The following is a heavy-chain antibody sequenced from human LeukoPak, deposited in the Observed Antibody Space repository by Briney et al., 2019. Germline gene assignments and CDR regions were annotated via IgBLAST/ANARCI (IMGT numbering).Heavy chain of an antibody. V-gene: IGHV3-23*01. CDR2: ISGSAHKI. Sequence: PGGSLRLSCAASGSTFNNYAMNWVRQAPEKGLDWVSVISGSAHKIRYADSVKGRFTISRDNSENIVYLQMNNLRAEDTAVYYCAGRVTGYSSGYVYWGQGTLVTVSS. CDR3: AGRVTGYSSGYVY. J-gene: IGHJ4*02. CDR1: GSTFNNYA. D-gene: IGHD5-18*01.